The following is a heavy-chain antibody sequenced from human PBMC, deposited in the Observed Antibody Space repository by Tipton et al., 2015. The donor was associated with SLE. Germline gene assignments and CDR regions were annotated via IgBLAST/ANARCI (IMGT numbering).Heavy chain of an antibody. Sequence: LRLSCTVPGGSISSGGYYWSWIRQHPGKGLEWIGYIYYSGSTYYNPSLKSRVTISVDTSKNQFSLKLSSVTAADTAVYYCARECIAAAGRDYYYYYMDVWGKGTTVTVSS. CDR2: IYYSGST. V-gene: IGHV4-31*02. CDR1: GGSISSGGYY. D-gene: IGHD6-13*01. CDR3: ARECIAAAGRDYYYYYMDV. J-gene: IGHJ6*03.